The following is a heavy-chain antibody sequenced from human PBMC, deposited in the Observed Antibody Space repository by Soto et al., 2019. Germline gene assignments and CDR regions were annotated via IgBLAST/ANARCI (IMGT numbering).Heavy chain of an antibody. CDR2: ISAYNGNT. D-gene: IGHD3-9*01. Sequence: ASVKVSCKASGYSFNSYGVSWVRQAPGQGLEWMGWISAYNGNTNYAQKFQGRVTITRDTSASTAYMELSSLRSEDTAVYYCARDRGDYDILTGLFDYWGQGTLVTVSS. CDR1: GYSFNSYG. CDR3: ARDRGDYDILTGLFDY. V-gene: IGHV1-18*01. J-gene: IGHJ4*02.